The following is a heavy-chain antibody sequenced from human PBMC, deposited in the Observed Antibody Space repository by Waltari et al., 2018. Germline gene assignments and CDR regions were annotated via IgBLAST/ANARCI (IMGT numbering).Heavy chain of an antibody. D-gene: IGHD1-26*01. J-gene: IGHJ3*02. CDR2: IKQDGSEK. CDR1: GFTFSSYW. CDR3: ATYSGSYYYAFDI. Sequence: EVQLVESGGGLVQPGGSLSLSCAASGFTFSSYWMSWVRQAPGKGLEWVANIKQDGSEKYYVDSVKGRFTISRDNAKNSLYLQMNSLRAEDTAVYYCATYSGSYYYAFDIWGQGTMVTVSS. V-gene: IGHV3-7*01.